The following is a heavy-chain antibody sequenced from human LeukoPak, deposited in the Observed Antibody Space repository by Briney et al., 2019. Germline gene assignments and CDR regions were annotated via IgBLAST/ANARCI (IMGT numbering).Heavy chain of an antibody. CDR1: GGTFSSYA. J-gene: IGHJ6*04. D-gene: IGHD2-2*01. CDR2: IIPIFGTA. V-gene: IGHV1-69*05. Sequence: GASVTVSCKASGGTFSSYAISWVRQAPGQGLEWMGGIIPIFGTANYAQKFQGRVTITTDESTSTAYMELSSLRSEDTAVYYCASRWGRYCSSTSCYLGMDVWGKGTTVTVSS. CDR3: ASRWGRYCSSTSCYLGMDV.